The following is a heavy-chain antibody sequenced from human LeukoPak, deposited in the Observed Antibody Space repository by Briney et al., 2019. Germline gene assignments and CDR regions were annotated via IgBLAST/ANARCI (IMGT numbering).Heavy chain of an antibody. CDR1: GFTFNNYA. CDR3: AKDQYCSGDSCPHQRGFHY. J-gene: IGHJ4*02. CDR2: ISNSGGST. Sequence: GSLRLSCAASGFTFNNYAMTWVRHAPGGGLVWVSTISNSGGSTYYAASVTSRFSISSDNSKNTLYLQKNSLRAEDTVVYYCAKDQYCSGDSCPHQRGFHYWGQGTLVTVSS. D-gene: IGHD2-15*01. V-gene: IGHV3-23*01.